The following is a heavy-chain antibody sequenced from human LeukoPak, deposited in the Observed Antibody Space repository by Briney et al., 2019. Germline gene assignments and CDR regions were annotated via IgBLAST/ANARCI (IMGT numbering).Heavy chain of an antibody. CDR2: IRSKPYGGTT. CDR3: SRGQQLGEY. J-gene: IGHJ4*02. D-gene: IGHD6-13*01. Sequence: GGSLRLSCTTSGFTFGDYAMIWFRQAPGKGLEWVGFIRSKPYGGTTEYAASVKGRFTISRDDSKSIAYLQMNSLKTEDTALYYCSRGQQLGEYWGQGTLVTVSS. V-gene: IGHV3-49*03. CDR1: GFTFGDYA.